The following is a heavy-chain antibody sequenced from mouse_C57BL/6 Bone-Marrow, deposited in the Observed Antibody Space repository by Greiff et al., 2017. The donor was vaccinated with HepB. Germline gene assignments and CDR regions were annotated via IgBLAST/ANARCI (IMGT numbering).Heavy chain of an antibody. CDR1: GYTFTSYW. CDR3: ARSTTMITGYYFDY. D-gene: IGHD2-4*01. V-gene: IGHV1-55*01. Sequence: QVQLQQPGAELVKPGASVKMSCKASGYTFTSYWITWVKQRPGQGLEWIGDIYPGSGSTNYNEKFKSKATLTVDTSSSTAYMQLSSLTSEDSAVYYCARSTTMITGYYFDYWGQGTTLPVSS. CDR2: IYPGSGST. J-gene: IGHJ2*01.